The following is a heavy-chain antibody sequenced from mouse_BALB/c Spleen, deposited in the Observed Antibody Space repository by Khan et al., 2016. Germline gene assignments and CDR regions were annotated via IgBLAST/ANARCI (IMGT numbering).Heavy chain of an antibody. CDR3: ASYYDYDGGFAY. CDR2: IWGDGST. J-gene: IGHJ3*01. Sequence: QVQLKEPGPGLVAPSQSLSITCTVSGFSLTGFSVNWVRQPPGKGLEWLGVIWGDGSTDYNSALKSRLSFSKDDSKSQVFLKMNSLQTDDTARYFCASYYDYDGGFAYWGQGTLVTVSA. D-gene: IGHD2-4*01. CDR1: GFSLTGFS. V-gene: IGHV2-6-7*01.